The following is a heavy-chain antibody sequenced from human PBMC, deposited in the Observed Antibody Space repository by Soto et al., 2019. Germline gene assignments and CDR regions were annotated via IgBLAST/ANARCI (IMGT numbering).Heavy chain of an antibody. CDR2: IIPIFGTA. D-gene: IGHD6-19*01. Sequence: SVKVSCKASGCTFSSYAISWVRQAPGQGLEWMGGIIPIFGTANYAQKFQGRVTITADKSTSTAYMELRSLRSEDTAVYYCARAEYSSGWPVGSWGQGTLVTVSS. CDR3: ARAEYSSGWPVGS. CDR1: GCTFSSYA. V-gene: IGHV1-69*06. J-gene: IGHJ4*02.